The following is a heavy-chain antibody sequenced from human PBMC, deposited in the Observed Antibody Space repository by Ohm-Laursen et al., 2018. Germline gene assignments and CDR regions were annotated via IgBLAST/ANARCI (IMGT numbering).Heavy chain of an antibody. CDR2: IDPDGSGK. V-gene: IGHV3-7*03. J-gene: IGHJ4*02. Sequence: SLRLSCSASGFTFSTHYMTWVRQAPGKGLEWVAKIDPDGSGKYYVDSVKGRFTISRDNAKNSLYLQMNSLRAEDTAVYYCARSPEGEVGATEEIDYWGQGTLVTVSS. D-gene: IGHD1-26*01. CDR1: GFTFSTHY. CDR3: ARSPEGEVGATEEIDY.